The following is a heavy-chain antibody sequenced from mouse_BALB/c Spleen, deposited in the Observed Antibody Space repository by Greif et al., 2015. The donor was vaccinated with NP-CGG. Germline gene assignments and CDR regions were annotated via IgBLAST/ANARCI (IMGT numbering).Heavy chain of an antibody. CDR1: GFTFSSYA. D-gene: IGHD1-1*01. Sequence: VQLQQSGGGLVKPGGSLKLSCAASGFTFSSYAMSWVRQTPEKRLEWVATISSGGSYTYYPDSVKGRFTISRDNAKNTLYLQMSSLRSEDTAMYYCAALRDWYFDVWGAGITVTVSS. CDR3: AALRDWYFDV. CDR2: ISSGGSYT. J-gene: IGHJ1*01. V-gene: IGHV5-9-3*01.